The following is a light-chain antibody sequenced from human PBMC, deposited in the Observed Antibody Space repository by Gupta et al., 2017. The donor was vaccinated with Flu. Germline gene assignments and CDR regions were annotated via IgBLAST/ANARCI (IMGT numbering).Light chain of an antibody. CDR1: QSISNW. J-gene: IGKJ1*01. CDR3: QHYNSYSQT. CDR2: KAS. V-gene: IGKV1-5*03. Sequence: DVQMTQSPSSLSASVGDRFIIACRASQSISNWVAWYQQKPGQAPKLLIHKASSLESGVPSRFSGSGSGTDFTLTISSLQPDDFATFYCQHYNSYSQTFGQGTKVEI.